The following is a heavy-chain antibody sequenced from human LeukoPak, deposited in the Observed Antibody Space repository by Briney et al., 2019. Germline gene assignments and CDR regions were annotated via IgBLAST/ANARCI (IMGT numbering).Heavy chain of an antibody. Sequence: SETLSLTCTVSGGSISSSSYYWGWIRQPPGKGLEWIGSIYYSGSTYYNPSLKSRVIISVDTSKNQFSLKLSSVTAADTAVYYCAREYDYVWGSYRFDAFDIWGQGTMVTVSS. CDR1: GGSISSSSYY. V-gene: IGHV4-39*07. J-gene: IGHJ3*02. D-gene: IGHD3-16*02. CDR2: IYYSGST. CDR3: AREYDYVWGSYRFDAFDI.